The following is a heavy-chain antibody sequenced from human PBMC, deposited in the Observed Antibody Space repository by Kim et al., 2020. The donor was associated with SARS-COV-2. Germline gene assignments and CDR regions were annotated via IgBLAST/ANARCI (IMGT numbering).Heavy chain of an antibody. Sequence: SETLSLTCAVYGGFFSGYYWSWIRQPPGKGLEWIGEINHSGSTNYNPSLKSRVTISVDTSKNQFSLKLSSVTAADTAVYYCARGRWELLQGFEGEDYWGQGTLVTVSS. J-gene: IGHJ4*02. CDR3: ARGRWELLQGFEGEDY. D-gene: IGHD1-26*01. CDR1: GGFFSGYY. V-gene: IGHV4-34*01. CDR2: INHSGST.